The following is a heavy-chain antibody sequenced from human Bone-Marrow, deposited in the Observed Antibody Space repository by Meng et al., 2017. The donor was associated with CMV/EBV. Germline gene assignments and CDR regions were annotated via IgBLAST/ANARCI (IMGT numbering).Heavy chain of an antibody. J-gene: IGHJ4*02. Sequence: ASVKVSCKASGYTFTSYAMHWVRQAPGQRLEWMGWSNAGNGNTKYSQEFQGRVTITRDTSASTAYMELSSLRSEDMAVYYCASPGTSSTSLMAPDYWGQGTLVTVSS. CDR1: GYTFTSYA. CDR3: ASPGTSSTSLMAPDY. D-gene: IGHD2-2*01. CDR2: SNAGNGNT. V-gene: IGHV1-3*02.